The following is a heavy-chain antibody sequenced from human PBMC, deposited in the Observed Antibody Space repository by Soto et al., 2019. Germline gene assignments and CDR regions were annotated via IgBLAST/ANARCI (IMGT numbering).Heavy chain of an antibody. CDR1: GGSISSGGYS. V-gene: IGHV4-30-2*01. Sequence: SETLSLTCAVSGGSISSGGYSWSWIRQPPGKGLEWIGYISHSGSTYYNPSLKSRVTISVDRSKNQFSLKLSSVTAADTAVYYCARAWGFYFDFWARGILVTVSS. CDR2: ISHSGST. CDR3: ARAWGFYFDF. D-gene: IGHD1-26*01. J-gene: IGHJ4*02.